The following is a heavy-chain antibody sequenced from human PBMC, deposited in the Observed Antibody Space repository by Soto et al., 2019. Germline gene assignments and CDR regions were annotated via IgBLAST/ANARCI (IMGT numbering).Heavy chain of an antibody. Sequence: SETLSLTCTVSGGSISSSSYYWGWIRQPPGKGLEWIGSIYYSGSTYYNPSLKSRVTISVDTSKIQFSLKLSSVTAAATAVYYCARLSVCSGGSCYSPLYYYYYYMDVWGKGTTVTVSS. CDR3: ARLSVCSGGSCYSPLYYYYYYMDV. V-gene: IGHV4-39*01. D-gene: IGHD2-15*01. CDR1: GGSISSSSYY. J-gene: IGHJ6*03. CDR2: IYYSGST.